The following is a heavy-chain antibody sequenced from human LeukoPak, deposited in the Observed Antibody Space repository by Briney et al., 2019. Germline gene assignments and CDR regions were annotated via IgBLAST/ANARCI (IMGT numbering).Heavy chain of an antibody. Sequence: GGSLRLSCAASGFTFSSYSMNWVRQAPGQGLEWVSYISSSSSTIYYADSVKGRFTISRDNAKNSLYLQMNSLRDEDTAVYYCARFPHYYDSSGYSFWGQGTLVTVSS. CDR2: ISSSSSTI. D-gene: IGHD3-22*01. J-gene: IGHJ4*02. V-gene: IGHV3-48*02. CDR1: GFTFSSYS. CDR3: ARFPHYYDSSGYSF.